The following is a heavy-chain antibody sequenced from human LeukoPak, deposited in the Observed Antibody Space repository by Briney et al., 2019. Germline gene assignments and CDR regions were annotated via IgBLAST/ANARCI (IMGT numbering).Heavy chain of an antibody. J-gene: IGHJ6*03. Sequence: SETLSLTCTVSGGSISSSSYYWGWIRQPPGKGLEWIGYIYYSGSTNYNPSLKSRVTISVDTSKNQFSLKLSSVTAADTAVYYCARDTGSSFGDYYYYMDVWGKGTTVTVSS. V-gene: IGHV4-61*01. CDR2: IYYSGST. CDR1: GGSISSSSYY. CDR3: ARDTGSSFGDYYYYMDV. D-gene: IGHD3-3*02.